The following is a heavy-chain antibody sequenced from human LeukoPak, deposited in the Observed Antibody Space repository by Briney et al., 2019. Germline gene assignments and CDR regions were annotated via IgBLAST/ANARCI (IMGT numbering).Heavy chain of an antibody. CDR1: GFTFSSYG. CDR2: IRYDGSNK. D-gene: IGHD6-19*01. Sequence: GGSLRLSCAASGFTFSSYGMHWVRQAPGKGLEWVAFIRYDGSNKYYADSAKGRFTISRDNSKNTLYLQMNSLRAEDTAVYYCAKDSSIAVAGIYYYYYMDVWGKGTTVTVSS. CDR3: AKDSSIAVAGIYYYYYMDV. V-gene: IGHV3-30*02. J-gene: IGHJ6*03.